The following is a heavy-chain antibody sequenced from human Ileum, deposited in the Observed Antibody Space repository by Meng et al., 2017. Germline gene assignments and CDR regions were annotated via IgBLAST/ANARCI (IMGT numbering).Heavy chain of an antibody. CDR3: TRLYSAG. D-gene: IGHD6-13*01. CDR2: IRSKANNYAT. J-gene: IGHJ4*02. CDR1: GCSFSDSS. Sequence: LVESAGGLVRPGGSRKLSWAACGCSFSDSSMNWVRQASGKGLEWVGHIRSKANNYATAYAASVKGRFTISRDESKNTAYLQMSSLKTEDTAVYYCTRLYSAGWGQGTLVTVSS. V-gene: IGHV3-73*02.